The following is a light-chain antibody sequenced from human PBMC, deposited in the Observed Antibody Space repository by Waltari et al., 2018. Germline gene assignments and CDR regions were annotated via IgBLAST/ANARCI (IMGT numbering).Light chain of an antibody. Sequence: DIQMTQSPSSLAASVGDRVTITCRASQGISKFLAWFRQKPGKAPESLIYGASSLQSGVPSRFSGSGSGTDFTLTINSLQPEDFALYYCQQYHNWPPWAFGQGTKVEIK. J-gene: IGKJ1*01. CDR1: QGISKF. CDR3: QQYHNWPPWA. CDR2: GAS. V-gene: IGKV1-16*01.